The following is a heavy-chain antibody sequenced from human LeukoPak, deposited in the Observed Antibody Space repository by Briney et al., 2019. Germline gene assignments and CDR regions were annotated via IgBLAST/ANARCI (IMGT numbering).Heavy chain of an antibody. CDR1: GYTFTGYY. CDR3: ARVAYYYGSGSKYYFDY. Sequence: ASVKVSCKASGYTFTGYYMHWVRQAPGQGLEWMGWINPNSGGTNYAQKFQGRVTMTRDTSISTAYMELSRLRSDDTAVYYCARVAYYYGSGSKYYFDYWGQGTLVTVSS. CDR2: INPNSGGT. J-gene: IGHJ4*02. D-gene: IGHD3-10*01. V-gene: IGHV1-2*02.